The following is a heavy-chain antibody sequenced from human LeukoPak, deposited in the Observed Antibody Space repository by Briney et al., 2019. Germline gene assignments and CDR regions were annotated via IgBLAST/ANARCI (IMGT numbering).Heavy chain of an antibody. V-gene: IGHV4-34*01. CDR2: INHSRST. Sequence: PSETLSLTCAVYGGSFSGYYWSWIRQPPGKGLEWIGEINHSRSTNYNPSLKSRVTISVDTSKNQFSLKLSSVTAADTAVYYCARGTPQYCSGGSCYSHWFDPWGQGTLVTVSS. CDR1: GGSFSGYY. D-gene: IGHD2-15*01. J-gene: IGHJ5*02. CDR3: ARGTPQYCSGGSCYSHWFDP.